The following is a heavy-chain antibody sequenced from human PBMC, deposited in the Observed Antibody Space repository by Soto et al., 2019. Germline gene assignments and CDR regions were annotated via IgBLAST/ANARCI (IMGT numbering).Heavy chain of an antibody. D-gene: IGHD2-2*03. CDR2: INHSGST. V-gene: IGHV4-34*01. CDR1: GGSFSGYY. J-gene: IGHJ6*03. Sequence: PSETLSLTCAVYGGSFSGYYWSWIRQPPGKGLEWIGEINHSGSTNYNPSLKSRVTISVDTSKNQFSLKLSSVTAADTAVYYCARVPGYCSSTSCYFVDYYYYYMDVWGKGTTVTVSS. CDR3: ARVPGYCSSTSCYFVDYYYYYMDV.